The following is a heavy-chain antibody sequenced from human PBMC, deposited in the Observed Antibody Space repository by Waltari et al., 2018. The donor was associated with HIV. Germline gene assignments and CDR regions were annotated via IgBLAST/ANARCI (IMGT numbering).Heavy chain of an antibody. V-gene: IGHV1-8*01. Sequence: QVQLVQSGAEVKKPGASVKVSCKASGYTFTSYDINWVRQATGQGLEWMGWMNPNSGNTGYAQKFQGRVTMTRNTSISTAYMELSSLRSEDTAVYYCARAPRITMIVGYYYYYGMDVWGQGTTVTVSS. CDR3: ARAPRITMIVGYYYYYGMDV. CDR1: GYTFTSYD. J-gene: IGHJ6*02. D-gene: IGHD3-22*01. CDR2: MNPNSGNT.